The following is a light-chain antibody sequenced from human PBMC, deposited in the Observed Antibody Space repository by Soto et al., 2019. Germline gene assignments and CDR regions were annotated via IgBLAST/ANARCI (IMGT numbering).Light chain of an antibody. J-gene: IGKJ1*01. V-gene: IGKV4-1*01. CDR1: QSVLYSSNNKNY. CDR3: QQYYSTPRT. Sequence: DIVMTQSPDSLAVSLGERATINCKSSQSVLYSSNNKNYLAWYQQKPGQPPKLLIYWASTRESGVPDRFSGSGSGTDFTLTISSLQAEDVAVYYFQQYYSTPRTFXQGTKVDIK. CDR2: WAS.